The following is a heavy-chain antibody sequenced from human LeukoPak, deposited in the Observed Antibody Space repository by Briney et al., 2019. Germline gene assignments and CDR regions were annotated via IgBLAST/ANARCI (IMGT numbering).Heavy chain of an antibody. V-gene: IGHV3-23*01. CDR3: AKFRCGGGSCYVVYFDY. CDR2: ISGSGGST. CDR1: GFNFGSFA. J-gene: IGHJ4*02. D-gene: IGHD2-15*01. Sequence: GGSLRLSCAASGFNFGSFAMSWVRQAPGKGLEWVSAISGSGGSTYYADSVKGRFTISRDNSKNTLYLQMNSLRAEDTAVYYCAKFRCGGGSCYVVYFDYWGQGTLVTVSS.